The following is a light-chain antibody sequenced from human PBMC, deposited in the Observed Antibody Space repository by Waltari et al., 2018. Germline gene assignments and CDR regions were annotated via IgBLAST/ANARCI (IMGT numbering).Light chain of an antibody. J-gene: IGKJ2*01. Sequence: EIVLTQSPGTLSLSTGERATLSCRDSQSLNNNFLAWYQQKPGQAPGLLIYATSRRATGIPDRFSGSGSGTDFALTISRLEAEDSALYFCQQYGNSPYTFGQGTNLKIK. CDR3: QQYGNSPYT. CDR2: ATS. CDR1: QSLNNNF. V-gene: IGKV3-20*01.